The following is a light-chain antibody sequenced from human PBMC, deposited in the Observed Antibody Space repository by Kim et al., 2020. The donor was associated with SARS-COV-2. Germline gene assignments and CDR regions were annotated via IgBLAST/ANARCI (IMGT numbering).Light chain of an antibody. CDR1: QDIRTW. Sequence: ASVGARFTIPCLASQDIRTWLAWYQQKPGKAPKILIYKASTLESGVSSRFSGSASGTEFSLTISSLQPEDFATYYCQQYDSYPYSFGQGTKLEI. CDR2: KAS. CDR3: QQYDSYPYS. V-gene: IGKV1-5*03. J-gene: IGKJ2*03.